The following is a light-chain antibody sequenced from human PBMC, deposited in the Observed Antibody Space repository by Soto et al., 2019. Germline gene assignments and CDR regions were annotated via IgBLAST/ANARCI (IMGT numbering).Light chain of an antibody. J-gene: IGLJ1*01. CDR1: SSDVGGYNY. V-gene: IGLV2-8*01. CDR2: EVN. Sequence: QSALTQPPSASGSPGQSVTISCTGTSSDVGGYNYVSWYRQHPGKAPKLMIYEVNKRPSGVPDRFSGSKSGNTASLTVSGLQAEDEADYYCSSYAGSNNFVFGTGTKVTVL. CDR3: SSYAGSNNFV.